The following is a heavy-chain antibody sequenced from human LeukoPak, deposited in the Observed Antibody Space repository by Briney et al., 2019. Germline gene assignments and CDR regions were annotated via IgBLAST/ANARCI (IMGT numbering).Heavy chain of an antibody. CDR3: ARFHYDILTGYSPFDY. CDR2: ISGSGGST. V-gene: IGHV3-23*01. CDR1: GFTFSSYG. J-gene: IGHJ4*02. D-gene: IGHD3-9*01. Sequence: PGGSLRLSCAASGFTFSSYGMSWVRQAPGKGLEWVSAISGSGGSTYYADSVKGRFTISRDNSKNTLYLQMNSLRAEDTAVYYCARFHYDILTGYSPFDYWGQGTLVTVSS.